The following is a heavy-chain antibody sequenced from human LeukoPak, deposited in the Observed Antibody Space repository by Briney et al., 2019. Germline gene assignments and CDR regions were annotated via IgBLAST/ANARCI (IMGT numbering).Heavy chain of an antibody. D-gene: IGHD2-2*02. V-gene: IGHV1-69*13. Sequence: SVKVSCKASGGTFSSYAISWVRQAPGQGLEWMGGIIPIFGTANYAQKFQGRVTITADESTSTAYMELSSLRSEDTAVYYCARSFNRAPDCSSTSCYNGADAFDIWGQGTMVTVSS. CDR3: ARSFNRAPDCSSTSCYNGADAFDI. J-gene: IGHJ3*02. CDR2: IIPIFGTA. CDR1: GGTFSSYA.